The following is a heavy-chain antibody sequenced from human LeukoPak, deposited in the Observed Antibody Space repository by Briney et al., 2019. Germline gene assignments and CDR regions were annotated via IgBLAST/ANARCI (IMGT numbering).Heavy chain of an antibody. CDR1: GGSFSGYY. D-gene: IGHD1-1*01. CDR2: INHSEST. Sequence: PSETLSLTCVVHGGSFSGYYWSWIRQPPGKGLEWIGEINHSESTNYSPSLKSRVTISLDTSKNQFSLKLSSVTAADTAVYYCARGYNWNDGNWFDPWGQGTPVTVSS. V-gene: IGHV4-34*01. CDR3: ARGYNWNDGNWFDP. J-gene: IGHJ5*02.